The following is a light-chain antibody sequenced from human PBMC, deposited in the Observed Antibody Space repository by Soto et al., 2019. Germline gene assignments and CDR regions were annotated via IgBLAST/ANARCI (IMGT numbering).Light chain of an antibody. CDR2: GAS. CDR1: QSIISN. J-gene: IGKJ5*01. V-gene: IGKV3-15*01. CDR3: QQYGGSPIT. Sequence: EIVMTQSPATLSGSPGERVTLAYTASQSIISNSAWYQQKPGQAPRHLISGASTRAPGVPARFSGSGSGTEFTLTISSLQSEDFALYYCQQYGGSPITFGQGTRLEIK.